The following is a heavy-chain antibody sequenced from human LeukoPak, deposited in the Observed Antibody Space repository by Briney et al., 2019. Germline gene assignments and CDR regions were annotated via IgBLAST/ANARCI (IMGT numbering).Heavy chain of an antibody. D-gene: IGHD3-22*01. Sequence: GGYLRLSCAASGLHLSKLRMKCARPAPGRGLEWVSSISSSSSYIYYADSVKGRCTISRDNAKNSLYLQMNSLRAEDTAVYYCAIDVPYYYESSGYYSLGFDIWGQGTMVTVSS. V-gene: IGHV3-21*01. CDR1: GLHLSKLR. CDR2: ISSSSSYI. CDR3: AIDVPYYYESSGYYSLGFDI. J-gene: IGHJ3*02.